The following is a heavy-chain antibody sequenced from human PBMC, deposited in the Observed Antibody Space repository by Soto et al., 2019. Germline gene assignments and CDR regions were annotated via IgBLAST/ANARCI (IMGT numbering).Heavy chain of an antibody. CDR1: GVIFSAYA. J-gene: IGHJ4*02. V-gene: IGHV3-23*01. D-gene: IGHD6-19*01. CDR2: ISDTIGAT. CDR3: AKAQWLLGGDYFDS. Sequence: GGSLRLSCAASGVIFSAYAMSWVRQAPGKGLEWVSTISDTIGATDYADSVKGRFTISRDISRNTLYLEMNNLRAEDTAMYYCAKAQWLLGGDYFDSWGQGALVTVSS.